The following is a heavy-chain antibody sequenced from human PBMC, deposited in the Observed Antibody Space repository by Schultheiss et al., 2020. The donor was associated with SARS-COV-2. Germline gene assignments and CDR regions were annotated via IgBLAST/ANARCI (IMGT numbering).Heavy chain of an antibody. D-gene: IGHD3-22*01. Sequence: GGSLRLSCVASGFTFNTYGMHWVRQAPGKGLEWVAVMWYDGSNRYYAESVKGRFTISRDDSKNELYLQMNNLRADDTAVYYCARDSYHGYDYIPLYHGMDVWGQGTTVTVSS. CDR3: ARDSYHGYDYIPLYHGMDV. V-gene: IGHV3-33*01. CDR1: GFTFNTYG. CDR2: MWYDGSNR. J-gene: IGHJ6*02.